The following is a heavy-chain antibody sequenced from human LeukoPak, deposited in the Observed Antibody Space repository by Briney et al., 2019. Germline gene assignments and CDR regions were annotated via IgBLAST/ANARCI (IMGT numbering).Heavy chain of an antibody. CDR1: GGSISSYY. V-gene: IGHV4-59*01. D-gene: IGHD1-7*01. CDR2: IYYSGST. J-gene: IGHJ4*02. Sequence: SETLSLTCTVSGGSISSYYWSWIRQPPGKGLEWIGYIYYSGSTNYNPSLKSRVTISVDTSKNQFSLKLSSVTAADTAVYYCARTREELELDYWGQGTLVTVSS. CDR3: ARTREELELDY.